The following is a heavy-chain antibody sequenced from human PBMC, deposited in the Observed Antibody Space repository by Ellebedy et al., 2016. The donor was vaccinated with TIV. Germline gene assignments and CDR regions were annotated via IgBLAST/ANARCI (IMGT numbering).Heavy chain of an antibody. V-gene: IGHV3-33*01. J-gene: IGHJ4*02. D-gene: IGHD3-16*01. CDR2: IWYDGSNK. CDR3: ARAPAPYVYYFDY. CDR1: GFTFSSYG. Sequence: GESLKISCAASGFTFSSYGMHWVRQAPGKGLEWVAVIWYDGSNKYYADSVKGRFTISRDNSKNTLYLQMNSLRAEDTAVYYCARAPAPYVYYFDYWGQGTLVTVSS.